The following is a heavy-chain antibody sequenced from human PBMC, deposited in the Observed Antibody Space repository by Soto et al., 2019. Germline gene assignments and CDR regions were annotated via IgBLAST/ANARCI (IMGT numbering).Heavy chain of an antibody. V-gene: IGHV4-59*01. D-gene: IGHD6-19*01. Sequence: SETLSLTCTVSGGSISSYYWSWIRQPPGKGLEWIGYIYYSGSTNYNPSLKSRVTISVDTSKNQFSLKLSSVTAADTAVYYCARVDSSGWYYFDYWGQGTLVTVSS. CDR2: IYYSGST. J-gene: IGHJ4*02. CDR1: GGSISSYY. CDR3: ARVDSSGWYYFDY.